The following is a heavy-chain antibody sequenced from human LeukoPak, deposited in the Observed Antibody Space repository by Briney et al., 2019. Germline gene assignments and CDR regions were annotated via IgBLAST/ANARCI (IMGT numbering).Heavy chain of an antibody. CDR2: ISSSSSYI. V-gene: IGHV3-21*04. CDR3: APDIVVVPAAITDY. D-gene: IGHD2-2*01. CDR1: GFTFSSYS. J-gene: IGHJ4*02. Sequence: AGGSLRLSCAASGFTFSSYSMNWVRQAPGKGLEWVSSISSSSSYIYYADSVKGRFTISRDNSKNTLYLQMNSLRAEDTAVYYCAPDIVVVPAAITDYWGQGTLVTVSS.